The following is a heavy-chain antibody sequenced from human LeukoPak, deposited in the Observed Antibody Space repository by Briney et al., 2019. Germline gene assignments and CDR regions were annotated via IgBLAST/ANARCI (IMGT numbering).Heavy chain of an antibody. D-gene: IGHD3-22*01. CDR2: MNPNSGNT. Sequence: ASVKVSCKASGYTYTSYDINWVRQATGQGLEWMGWMNPNSGNTGYAQKFQGRVTMTRNTSISTAYMELGSLRSEDTAVYYCATYYYDSSGYEWFDPWGQGTLVTVSS. CDR1: GYTYTSYD. J-gene: IGHJ5*02. V-gene: IGHV1-8*01. CDR3: ATYYYDSSGYEWFDP.